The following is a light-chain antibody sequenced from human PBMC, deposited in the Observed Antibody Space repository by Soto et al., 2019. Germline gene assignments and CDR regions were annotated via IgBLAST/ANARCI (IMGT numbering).Light chain of an antibody. Sequence: QSALTQPASVSGSPGQSITISCSGTSSDVGGYNYVSWYQQHPGKAPKLIIYDVNNRPSGVSVRFSGSKSGNTASLTISGLQAEDESDYYCCSYTTSTTLVFGGGTKVTVL. V-gene: IGLV2-14*03. J-gene: IGLJ2*01. CDR2: DVN. CDR1: SSDVGGYNY. CDR3: CSYTTSTTLV.